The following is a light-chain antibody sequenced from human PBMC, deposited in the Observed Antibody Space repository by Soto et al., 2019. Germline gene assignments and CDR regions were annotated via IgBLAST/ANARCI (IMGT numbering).Light chain of an antibody. V-gene: IGLV1-44*01. J-gene: IGLJ1*01. CDR1: NSNIASNT. CDR2: YNN. CDR3: AAWDDTLKRYV. Sequence: QSVLTQPPSASETPGQTVSISCSGSNSNIASNTVNWYQHLPETAPKLLIYYNNQRPSGVPDRFSGSKSGTSASLAISGLQSEDESDYYCAAWDDTLKRYVFGTGTKVTVL.